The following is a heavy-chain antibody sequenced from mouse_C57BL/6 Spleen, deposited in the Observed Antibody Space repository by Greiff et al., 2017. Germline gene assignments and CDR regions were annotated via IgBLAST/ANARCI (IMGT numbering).Heavy chain of an antibody. CDR2: IDPSDSET. D-gene: IGHD1-1*01. CDR1: GYTFTSYW. V-gene: IGHV1-52*01. J-gene: IGHJ1*03. Sequence: QVQLQQPGAELVRPGSSVKLSCKASGYTFTSYWMHWVKQRPIQGLEWIGNIDPSDSETHYNQKFKDKATLTVDKSSSTAYMQLSSLTSEDSAVXYCARLHYYGSSWYFDVWGTGTTVTVSS. CDR3: ARLHYYGSSWYFDV.